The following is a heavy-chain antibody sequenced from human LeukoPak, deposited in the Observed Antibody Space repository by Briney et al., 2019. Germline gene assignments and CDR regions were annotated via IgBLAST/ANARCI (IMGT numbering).Heavy chain of an antibody. CDR1: GFTFSSYG. CDR2: IWYDGSNK. V-gene: IGHV3-33*01. J-gene: IGHJ4*02. Sequence: GRSLRLSCAASGFTFSSYGMHRVRQAPGKGLEWVAVIWYDGSNKYYADSVKGRFTISRDNSKNTLYLQMNSLRAEDTAVYYCARDPAIFGVVMYYFDYWGQGTLVTVSS. D-gene: IGHD3-3*01. CDR3: ARDPAIFGVVMYYFDY.